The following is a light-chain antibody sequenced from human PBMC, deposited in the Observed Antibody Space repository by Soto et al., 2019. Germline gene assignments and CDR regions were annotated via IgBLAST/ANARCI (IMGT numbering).Light chain of an antibody. CDR1: SSDVGSYNL. J-gene: IGLJ2*01. CDR3: CSFVGSSTVV. Sequence: QSALTQPASVSGSPGQSITISCTGTSSDVGSYNLVSWYQQHPGKAPKLMIYAGSKRPSGVSNRFSGSKSGNTASLTISGLQTDDEADYYCCSFVGSSTVVFGGGTKVTVL. CDR2: AGS. V-gene: IGLV2-23*01.